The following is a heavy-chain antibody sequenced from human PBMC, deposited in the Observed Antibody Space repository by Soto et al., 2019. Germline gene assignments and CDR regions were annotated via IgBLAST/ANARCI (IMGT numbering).Heavy chain of an antibody. CDR3: ASASAYSYGFDY. V-gene: IGHV1-69*13. J-gene: IGHJ4*02. D-gene: IGHD5-18*01. CDR1: GGTFSSYA. Sequence: GASVKVSCKASGGTFSSYAISWVRQAPGEGLEWMGGIIPIFATANYAQKFQGRVTITADESTSTAYMELSSLRSEDTAVYYCASASAYSYGFDYWGQGTLVTVSS. CDR2: IIPIFATA.